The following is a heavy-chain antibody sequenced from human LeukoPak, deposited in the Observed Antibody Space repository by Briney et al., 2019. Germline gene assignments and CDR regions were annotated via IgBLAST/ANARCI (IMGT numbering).Heavy chain of an antibody. CDR2: LHYGGST. V-gene: IGHV4-59*01. CDR1: DGAITGYY. J-gene: IGHJ4*02. Sequence: PSETLSLTCTVSDGAITGYYWGWIRQPPGKGLDWIGHLHYGGSTNYNPSLKSRVTISVDASKNHFSLKLSSVTAADMAVYYCASGYSTSWTYYFDYWGQGALVTVSS. CDR3: ASGYSTSWTYYFDY. D-gene: IGHD6-13*01.